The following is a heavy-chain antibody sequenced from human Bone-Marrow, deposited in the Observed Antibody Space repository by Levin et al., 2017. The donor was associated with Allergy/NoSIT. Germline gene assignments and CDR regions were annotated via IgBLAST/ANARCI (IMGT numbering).Heavy chain of an antibody. V-gene: IGHV3-23*01. CDR1: GITFSNHA. CDR2: ISGGGGNT. Sequence: SGGSLRLSCAASGITFSNHAMSWVRQVPGEGLEWVSSISGGGGNTCYADSLKGRFSISRDNSKNTLFLQMNSLTAEDTAEYFCAKGGRGSSGSYSFDRWGQGTLVTVAS. J-gene: IGHJ4*02. CDR3: AKGGRGSSGSYSFDR. D-gene: IGHD6-19*01.